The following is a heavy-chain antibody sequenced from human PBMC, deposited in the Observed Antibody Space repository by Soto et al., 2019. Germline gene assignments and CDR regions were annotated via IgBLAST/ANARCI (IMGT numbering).Heavy chain of an antibody. Sequence: GGSLRLSCAASGFTFSSYSMNWVRQAPGKGLEWVSSISSSSSYIYYADSVKGRFTISRDNAKNSLYLQMNSLRAEDTAVYFCLIDPRRTPAVDFWGQGTMVTV. CDR1: GFTFSSYS. D-gene: IGHD3-9*01. J-gene: IGHJ3*01. CDR2: ISSSSSYI. V-gene: IGHV3-21*01. CDR3: LIDPRRTPAVDF.